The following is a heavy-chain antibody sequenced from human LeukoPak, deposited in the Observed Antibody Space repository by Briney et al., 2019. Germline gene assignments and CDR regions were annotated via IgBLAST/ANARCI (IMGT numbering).Heavy chain of an antibody. V-gene: IGHV4-59*08. CDR3: ARQLSGDILTGWGFDL. D-gene: IGHD3-9*01. CDR1: GGSISNYY. Sequence: PSETLSLTCTVSGGSISNYYWSWIRQPPGKGLEWIGYIYYTGNTNYNPSLKSRVTISVDTSKNQFSLKLSSVTAADTAVYYCARQLSGDILTGWGFDLWGRGTLVTVSS. J-gene: IGHJ2*01. CDR2: IYYTGNT.